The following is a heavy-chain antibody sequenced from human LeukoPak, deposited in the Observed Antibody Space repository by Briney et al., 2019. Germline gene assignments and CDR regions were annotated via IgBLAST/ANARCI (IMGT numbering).Heavy chain of an antibody. D-gene: IGHD2-2*01. CDR1: GFTFSSYW. J-gene: IGHJ6*02. V-gene: IGHV3-74*01. CDR3: ARGAIVVVPAASDPYGMDV. Sequence: GGSLRLSCAASGFTFSSYWMHWVRQAPGKGLVWVSRINSDGSSTSYADSVKGRFTISRDNSKNTLYLQMNSLRTEDTAVYYCARGAIVVVPAASDPYGMDVWGQGTTVTVSS. CDR2: INSDGSST.